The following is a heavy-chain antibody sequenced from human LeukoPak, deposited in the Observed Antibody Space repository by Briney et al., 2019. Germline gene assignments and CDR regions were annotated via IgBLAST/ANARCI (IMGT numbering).Heavy chain of an antibody. D-gene: IGHD7-27*01. Sequence: SETLSLTCAVSGGSISSGSYSWSWSRQPPGKGLESIGYIYPRGSTYYNPSLKSRVILSLDKSANQFSLNLSSVTAADTAVYYCARFSPRAMGNYLDFWGQGTLVTVSS. J-gene: IGHJ4*02. CDR3: ARFSPRAMGNYLDF. V-gene: IGHV4-30-2*01. CDR2: IYPRGST. CDR1: GGSISSGSYS.